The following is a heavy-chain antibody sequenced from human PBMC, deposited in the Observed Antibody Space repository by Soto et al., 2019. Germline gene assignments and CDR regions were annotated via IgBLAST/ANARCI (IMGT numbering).Heavy chain of an antibody. CDR2: IWYDGSNK. D-gene: IGHD6-6*01. Sequence: GGSLRLSCAASGFTFSSYGMHWVRQAPGKGLEWVAVIWYDGSNKYYADSVKGRFTISRDNSKNTLYLQMNSLRAEDTAVYYCAREMGSSSPYYYYYGMDVWGQGTTVTVSS. CDR1: GFTFSSYG. J-gene: IGHJ6*02. V-gene: IGHV3-33*01. CDR3: AREMGSSSPYYYYYGMDV.